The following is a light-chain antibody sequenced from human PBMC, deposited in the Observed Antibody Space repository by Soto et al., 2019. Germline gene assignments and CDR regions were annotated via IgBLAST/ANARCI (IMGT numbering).Light chain of an antibody. J-gene: IGKJ3*01. CDR2: DAS. Sequence: EIVLTQSPATLSLSPGERATLSCRASQTVTNDFDFAWYQQKPGQAPRLLIYDASNRATGIPARFSGSGSGTDFNLTISILEPEDFAVYYCQHRHNFGPGTKVDIK. V-gene: IGKV3-11*01. CDR3: QHRHN. CDR1: QTVTND.